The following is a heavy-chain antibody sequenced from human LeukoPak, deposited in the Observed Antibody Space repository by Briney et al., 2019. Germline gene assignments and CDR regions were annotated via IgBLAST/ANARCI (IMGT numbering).Heavy chain of an antibody. CDR2: INPNSGGT. CDR1: GYTFTGYY. CDR3: ARDKYTGYETFDY. Sequence: ASVKVSCKASGYTFTGYYIRWVRQAPGQGLEWMGWINPNSGGTNYAQKFQGRVTMTTDTSIGTAYMELNRLTSDDTAVYYCARDKYTGYETFDYWGQGTPVTVSS. J-gene: IGHJ4*02. D-gene: IGHD5-12*01. V-gene: IGHV1-2*02.